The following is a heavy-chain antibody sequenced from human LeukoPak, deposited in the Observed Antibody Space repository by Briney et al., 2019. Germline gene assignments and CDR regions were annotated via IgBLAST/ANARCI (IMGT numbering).Heavy chain of an antibody. CDR3: ARQTHGYFDWLFPTSHGMDV. CDR2: IYYSGST. V-gene: IGHV4-59*08. D-gene: IGHD3-9*01. CDR1: GGSISSYY. Sequence: SETLSLTCTVSGGSISSYYWSWIRQPPGKGLEWIGYIYYSGSTNYNPSLKSRVTISVDTSKNQFSLKLSSVTAADTAVYYCARQTHGYFDWLFPTSHGMDVWGQGTTVTVSS. J-gene: IGHJ6*02.